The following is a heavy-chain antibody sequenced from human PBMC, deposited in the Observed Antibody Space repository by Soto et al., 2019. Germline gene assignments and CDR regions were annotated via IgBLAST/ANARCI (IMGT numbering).Heavy chain of an antibody. CDR3: ARWNWQQLAFDY. Sequence: GGYLRLSCAASGFTFSSSDMHWVRQATGKGLEWVSGIGSAGGPYYAGSVKGRFTISIENAKISLYLQMNSLRAGDTAVYYCARWNWQQLAFDYWGQGTLVTVSS. D-gene: IGHD6-13*01. V-gene: IGHV3-13*05. CDR2: IGSAGGP. J-gene: IGHJ4*02. CDR1: GFTFSSSD.